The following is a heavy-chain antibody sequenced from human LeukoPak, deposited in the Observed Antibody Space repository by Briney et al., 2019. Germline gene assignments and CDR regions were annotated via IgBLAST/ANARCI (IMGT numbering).Heavy chain of an antibody. CDR1: GFTLSKYG. J-gene: IGHJ4*02. CDR2: ISKSGDIT. Sequence: PGGSLRLSCAAFGFTLSKYGMKWVRQAAGKGLEYVSGISKSGDITHYVDSVKGRFTISRDNSKNTLYLQMNSLRAEDTALYYCATEGFYYWGPGTLVTVSS. CDR3: ATEGFYY. V-gene: IGHV3-23*01.